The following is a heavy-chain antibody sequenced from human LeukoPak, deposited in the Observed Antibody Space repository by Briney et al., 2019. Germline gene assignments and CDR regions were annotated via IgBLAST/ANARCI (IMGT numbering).Heavy chain of an antibody. CDR1: GYTFTSYG. Sequence: ASVKVSCKASGYTFTSYGIRWVRPAPGQGLEWMGWMNPNSGNTGYAQKFQGRVTMTRNTSISTAYMELSSLRSEDTAVYYCASIAAAGTYYYYYGMDVWGQGTTVTVSS. V-gene: IGHV1-8*02. CDR2: MNPNSGNT. J-gene: IGHJ6*02. CDR3: ASIAAAGTYYYYYGMDV. D-gene: IGHD6-13*01.